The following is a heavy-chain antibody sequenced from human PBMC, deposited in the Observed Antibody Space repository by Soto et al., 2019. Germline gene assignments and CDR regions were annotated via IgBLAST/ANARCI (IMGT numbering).Heavy chain of an antibody. J-gene: IGHJ4*02. V-gene: IGHV4-30-4*01. Sequence: SETLSLTCTVSGGSISSGDYYWSWIRQPPGKGLEWIGYIYYSGSTYYNPSLKSRVTISVDTSKNQFSLKLSSVTAADTAVYYCARDGYYDSSGYRFDYWGQGTLVTVSS. CDR1: GGSISSGDYY. D-gene: IGHD3-22*01. CDR2: IYYSGST. CDR3: ARDGYYDSSGYRFDY.